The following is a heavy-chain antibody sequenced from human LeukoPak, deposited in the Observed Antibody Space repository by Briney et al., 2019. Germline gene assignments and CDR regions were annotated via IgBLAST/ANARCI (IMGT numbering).Heavy chain of an antibody. CDR3: AKGSIVVMTTMYFDH. CDR2: ISGSGSST. Sequence: GGSLRLSCAASGFTFGSYAMNWVRQIPGKGLEWVSGISGSGSSTNYADSVRGRFTISRDNSKNTVSLQMNSLTAEDTAVYFCAKGSIVVMTTMYFDHWGLGALVTVSS. CDR1: GFTFGSYA. D-gene: IGHD2-21*02. J-gene: IGHJ4*02. V-gene: IGHV3-23*01.